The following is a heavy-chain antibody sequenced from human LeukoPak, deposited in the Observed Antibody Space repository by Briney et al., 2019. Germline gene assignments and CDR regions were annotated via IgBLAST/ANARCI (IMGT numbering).Heavy chain of an antibody. CDR3: ARAPLEMATIPPYYYYYMDV. CDR1: GFTFSSHW. J-gene: IGHJ6*03. Sequence: GGSLRLSCAASGFTFSSHWMNWVRQGPGKGLEWVANIKQDGSEKYYVDSVKGRFTISRDNAKNSVYLQMNSLRAEDTAVYYCARAPLEMATIPPYYYYYMDVWGKGTTVTISS. V-gene: IGHV3-7*03. D-gene: IGHD5-24*01. CDR2: IKQDGSEK.